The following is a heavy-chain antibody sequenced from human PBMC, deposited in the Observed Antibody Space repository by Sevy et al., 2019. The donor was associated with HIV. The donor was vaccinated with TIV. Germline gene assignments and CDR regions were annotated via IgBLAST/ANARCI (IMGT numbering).Heavy chain of an antibody. CDR1: GFTFSSYA. CDR3: AKDLYSSSYYHDYYYGMDV. Sequence: GGSLRLSCAASGFTFSSYAMSWVHQAPGKGLEWVSAISGSGGSTYYADSVKGRFTISRDNSKNTLYLQMNSLRAEDTAVYYCAKDLYSSSYYHDYYYGMDVWGQGTTVTVSS. J-gene: IGHJ6*02. CDR2: ISGSGGST. D-gene: IGHD6-6*01. V-gene: IGHV3-23*01.